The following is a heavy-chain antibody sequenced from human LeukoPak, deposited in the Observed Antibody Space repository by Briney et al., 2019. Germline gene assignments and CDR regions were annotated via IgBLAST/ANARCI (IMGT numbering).Heavy chain of an antibody. Sequence: GGSLRLSCAASGFTVSSNSMSWVRQAPGKGLEWVSVIYNGGNTYYADSVKGRFTISRDNSKNTLYLQMNSLRAEDTAVYYCAKGSESGYSYGYSYYYYMDVWGKGTTVTVSS. J-gene: IGHJ6*03. D-gene: IGHD5-18*01. CDR2: IYNGGNT. V-gene: IGHV3-53*01. CDR1: GFTVSSNS. CDR3: AKGSESGYSYGYSYYYYMDV.